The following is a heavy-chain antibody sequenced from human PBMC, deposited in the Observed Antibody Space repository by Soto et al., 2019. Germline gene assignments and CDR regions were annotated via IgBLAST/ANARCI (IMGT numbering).Heavy chain of an antibody. J-gene: IGHJ3*02. Sequence: QVQLVQSGAEVKKPGASVKVSCEASGFTFSNYYFHWVRRAPEQGLEWMGGIIPIFGTANYAQKFQGRVTITADESTSTAYMELSSLRSEDTAVYYCASSSYPVYYDSSGYLNPDAFDIWGQGTMVTVSS. CDR1: GFTFSNYY. CDR3: ASSSYPVYYDSSGYLNPDAFDI. CDR2: IIPIFGTA. D-gene: IGHD3-22*01. V-gene: IGHV1-69*01.